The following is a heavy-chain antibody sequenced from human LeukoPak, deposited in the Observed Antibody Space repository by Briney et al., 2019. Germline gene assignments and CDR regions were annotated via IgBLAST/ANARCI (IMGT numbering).Heavy chain of an antibody. J-gene: IGHJ5*02. CDR3: ARARSYRHQLNALSYWFDP. D-gene: IGHD5-24*01. CDR1: GYTFTSYD. CDR2: MNPNSGNT. Sequence: ASVKVSCKASGYTFTSYDINWVRQATGQGLEWMGWMNPNSGNTGYALKFQGRVTMTRNTSINTAYMELNSLRSEDTAVYYCARARSYRHQLNALSYWFDPWGQGTLVTVSS. V-gene: IGHV1-8*01.